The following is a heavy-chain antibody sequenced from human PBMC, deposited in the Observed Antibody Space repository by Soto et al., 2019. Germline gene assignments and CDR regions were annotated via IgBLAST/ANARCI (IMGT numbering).Heavy chain of an antibody. CDR1: GFTFRSYW. Sequence: EVQLVESGGGLVQPGGSLRLSCAASGFTFRSYWMSWVRQAPGKGLEWVAIIKQDGSEKYYVDSVKGRFTISRDNAKDSRFLQMNSLRVEDTAVYYCARDETYYYGSGPVGGPGTLVTVSS. D-gene: IGHD3-10*01. J-gene: IGHJ4*02. V-gene: IGHV3-7*01. CDR3: ARDETYYYGSGPV. CDR2: IKQDGSEK.